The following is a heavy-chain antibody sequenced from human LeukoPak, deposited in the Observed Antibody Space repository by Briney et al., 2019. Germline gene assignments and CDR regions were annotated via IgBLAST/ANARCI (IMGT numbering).Heavy chain of an antibody. CDR1: GYTFTSYG. CDR3: ARSVPDAAAGTRTAVFGYFDY. CDR2: ISAYNGNT. V-gene: IGHV1-18*01. D-gene: IGHD6-13*01. Sequence: ASVKVSCKASGYTFTSYGISWVRQAPGQGLEWMGWISAYNGNTNYAQKLQGRVTMTTDTSTSTAYMELRSLRSDDTAVYYCARSVPDAAAGTRTAVFGYFDYWGQGTLVTVSS. J-gene: IGHJ4*02.